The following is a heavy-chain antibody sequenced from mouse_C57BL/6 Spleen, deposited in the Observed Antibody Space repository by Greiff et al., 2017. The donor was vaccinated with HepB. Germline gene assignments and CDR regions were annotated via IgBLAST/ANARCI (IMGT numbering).Heavy chain of an antibody. Sequence: VKLQESGPELVKPGASVKISCKASGYAFSSSWMNWVKQRPGKGLEWIGRIYPGDGDTNYNGKFKGKATLTADKSSSTAYMQLSSLTSEDSAVYFCALWLRRFMDYWGQGTSVTVSS. CDR1: GYAFSSSW. J-gene: IGHJ4*01. CDR2: IYPGDGDT. CDR3: ALWLRRFMDY. V-gene: IGHV1-82*01. D-gene: IGHD2-2*01.